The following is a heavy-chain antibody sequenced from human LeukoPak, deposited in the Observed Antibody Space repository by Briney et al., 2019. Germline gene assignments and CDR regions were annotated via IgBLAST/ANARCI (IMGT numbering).Heavy chain of an antibody. D-gene: IGHD6-19*01. CDR1: GYSLTSYW. Sequence: GESLKISCKGSGYSLTSYWISWVRQMPGKGLEWMGRIDPSDSYTNYSPSFQGHVTISADKSISTAYLQWSSLKASDTAMYYCARHGSSNGYSGWYIYWGQGTLVTVSS. J-gene: IGHJ4*02. CDR2: IDPSDSYT. V-gene: IGHV5-10-1*01. CDR3: ARHGSSNGYSGWYIY.